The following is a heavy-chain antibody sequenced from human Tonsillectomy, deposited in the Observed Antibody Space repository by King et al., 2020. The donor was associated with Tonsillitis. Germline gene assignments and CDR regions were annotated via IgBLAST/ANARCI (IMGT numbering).Heavy chain of an antibody. CDR3: ARWVNWNYFYYFDY. Sequence: VQLVESGRGLVQRGGSLRLSCAASGFIVSSNSMSWVRQAPGKGLEWVSFIHSDGTPYYADSVKGRFTMSRDNSKNTVYLQMNGLGVEDTAVYYCARWVNWNYFYYFDYWGQGTLVTVSS. CDR1: GFIVSSNS. D-gene: IGHD1-7*01. CDR2: IHSDGTP. V-gene: IGHV3-53*01. J-gene: IGHJ4*02.